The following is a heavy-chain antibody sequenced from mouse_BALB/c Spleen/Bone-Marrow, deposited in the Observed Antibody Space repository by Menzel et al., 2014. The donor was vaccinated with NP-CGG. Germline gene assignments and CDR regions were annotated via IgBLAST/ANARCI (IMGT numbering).Heavy chain of an antibody. CDR3: ASYYRYSFDY. D-gene: IGHD2-14*01. V-gene: IGHV14-3*02. CDR2: IDPANGNT. Sequence: EVKLQESEAELVKPGASVKLSCTGSGFNIKDTYMHWVKQRPEQGLEWIGRIDPANGNTKYDPKFQGKATITADTSSNTAYLQLSSLTSEDTAVYYCASYYRYSFDYWGQGTTLTVSS. J-gene: IGHJ2*01. CDR1: GFNIKDTY.